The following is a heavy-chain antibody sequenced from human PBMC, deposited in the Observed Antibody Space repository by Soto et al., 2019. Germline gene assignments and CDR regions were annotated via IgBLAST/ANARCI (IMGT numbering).Heavy chain of an antibody. CDR2: MNPNSGNT. CDR1: GYTFTSYG. CDR3: ASSSSGFNDAFDI. D-gene: IGHD3-22*01. Sequence: GASVKVSCKASGYTFTSYGISWVRQAPGQGLEWMGWMNPNSGNTGYAQKFQGRVTMTRNTSISTAYMELSSLRSEDTAVYYCASSSSGFNDAFDIWGQGTMVTVSS. J-gene: IGHJ3*02. V-gene: IGHV1-8*01.